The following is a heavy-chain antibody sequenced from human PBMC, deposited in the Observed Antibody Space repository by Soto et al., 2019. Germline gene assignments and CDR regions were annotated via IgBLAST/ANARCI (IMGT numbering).Heavy chain of an antibody. CDR3: ATVATLDTIVGATVYAFDI. CDR2: FDPEDGET. CDR1: GYTLTELS. D-gene: IGHD1-26*01. J-gene: IGHJ3*02. V-gene: IGHV1-24*01. Sequence: ASVKVSCKVSGYTLTELSMHWVRQAPGKGLEWMGGFDPEDGETIYAQKFQGRVTMTEDTSTDTAYMELSSLRSEDTAVYYCATVATLDTIVGATVYAFDIWGQGTMVTVSS.